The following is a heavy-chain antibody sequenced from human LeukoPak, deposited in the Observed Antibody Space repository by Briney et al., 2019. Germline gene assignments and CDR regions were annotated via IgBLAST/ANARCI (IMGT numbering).Heavy chain of an antibody. CDR1: GYSFPNYW. CDR3: ASPNRQRDGTSYDDAFNI. J-gene: IGHJ3*02. V-gene: IGHV5-51*01. CDR2: IYPSDSDT. D-gene: IGHD5-24*01. Sequence: GESLQISCKGSGYSFPNYWIGWVRQMPGKGLEWMGIIYPSDSDTRYSPSFQGQVTISADKSLSTAYLQWSSLKASDTAMYYCASPNRQRDGTSYDDAFNIGAQGTLVTV.